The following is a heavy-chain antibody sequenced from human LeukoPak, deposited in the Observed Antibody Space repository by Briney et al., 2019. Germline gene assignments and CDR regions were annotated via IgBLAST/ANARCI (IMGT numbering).Heavy chain of an antibody. V-gene: IGHV3-21*01. CDR1: GFTFSSYS. Sequence: GGSLRLSCAASGFTFSSYSMNWVRQAPGKGLEWVSSISSSSSYIYYADSVKGRFTISRDNAKNSLYLQMNSLRAEDTAVYYCVKTDYYDSSGYYHYYYYYYMDVWGKGTTVTVSS. J-gene: IGHJ6*03. CDR2: ISSSSSYI. CDR3: VKTDYYDSSGYYHYYYYYYMDV. D-gene: IGHD3-22*01.